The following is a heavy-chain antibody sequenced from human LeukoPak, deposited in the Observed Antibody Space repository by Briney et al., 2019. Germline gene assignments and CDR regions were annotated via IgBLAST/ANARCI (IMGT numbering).Heavy chain of an antibody. Sequence: ASVKVSCKASGYTFTSYAMNWVRQAPGQGLEWMGWINTNTGNPTYAQGFTGRFVFSLDTSVSTAYLQISSLKAEDTAVYYCARSLDSSWLLNPFDYWGQGTLVTVSS. V-gene: IGHV7-4-1*02. D-gene: IGHD6-13*01. CDR1: GYTFTSYA. CDR3: ARSLDSSWLLNPFDY. CDR2: INTNTGNP. J-gene: IGHJ4*02.